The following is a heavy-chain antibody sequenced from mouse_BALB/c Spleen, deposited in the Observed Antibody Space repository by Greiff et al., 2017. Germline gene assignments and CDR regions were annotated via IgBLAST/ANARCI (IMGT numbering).Heavy chain of an antibody. J-gene: IGHJ1*01. CDR1: GFNIKDTY. D-gene: IGHD1-1*01. V-gene: IGHV14-3*02. CDR2: IDPANGNT. Sequence: EVKLMESGAELVKPGASVKLSCTASGFNIKDTYMHWVKQRPEQGLEWIGRIDPANGNTKYDPKFQGKATITADTSSNTAYLQLSSLTSEDTAVYYRARPHYYGSSYDWYFDVWGAGTTVTVSS. CDR3: ARPHYYGSSYDWYFDV.